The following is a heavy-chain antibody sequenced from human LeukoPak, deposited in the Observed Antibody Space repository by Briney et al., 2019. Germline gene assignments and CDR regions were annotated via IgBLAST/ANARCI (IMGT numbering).Heavy chain of an antibody. CDR2: ISYSGSP. CDR3: ARDGTAYWYFDL. CDR1: GGSISPYY. V-gene: IGHV4-59*01. D-gene: IGHD2-21*02. J-gene: IGHJ2*01. Sequence: PSETLSLTCTFSGGSISPYYWSWIRPPPGKGLEWIGYISYSGSPNYNPSLKSRVTISVETSKNQFSLRLSSVTAADTAVYYCARDGTAYWYFDLWGRGTLVTVSS.